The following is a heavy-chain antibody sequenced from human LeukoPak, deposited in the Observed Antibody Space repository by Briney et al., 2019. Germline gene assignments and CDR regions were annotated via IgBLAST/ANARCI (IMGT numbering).Heavy chain of an antibody. CDR3: ARAKQQLVPSYDY. D-gene: IGHD6-13*01. Sequence: GGSLRLSCAASGYTFSTYGMHWVRQAPGKGLEWVAVISYDGTNKYYADSVKGRFTTSRDNSKNTVHLQMNSLRAEDTAVYFCARAKQQLVPSYDYWGQGTLVTVSS. V-gene: IGHV3-30*03. CDR1: GYTFSTYG. J-gene: IGHJ4*02. CDR2: ISYDGTNK.